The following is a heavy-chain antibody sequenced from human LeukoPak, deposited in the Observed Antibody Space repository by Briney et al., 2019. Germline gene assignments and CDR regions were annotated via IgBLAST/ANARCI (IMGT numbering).Heavy chain of an antibody. V-gene: IGHV3-33*08. J-gene: IGHJ5*02. CDR2: IWYDGNKK. CDR1: GFTFSSYG. Sequence: GGSLRLSCAASGFTFSSYGMHWVCQAPGKGLEWVAVIWYDGNKKYHADSVKGRFTISRDNSKNTLYLQMNSLRPEDTAVYYCVRDQGEVVTAHFDPWGQGTLVTVSS. CDR3: VRDQGEVVTAHFDP. D-gene: IGHD2-21*02.